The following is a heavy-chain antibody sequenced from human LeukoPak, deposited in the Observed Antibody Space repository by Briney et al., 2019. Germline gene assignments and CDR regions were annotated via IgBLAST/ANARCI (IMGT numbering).Heavy chain of an antibody. J-gene: IGHJ4*02. CDR3: AKVSFGGGYYYGSEQYYFDY. CDR1: GFTFSSYG. Sequence: AGGPLRLSCAASGFTFSSYGMHWVRQAPGKGLEWVAVISYDGSNKYYADSVKGRFTISRDNSKNTLYLQMNSLRAEDTAVYYCAKVSFGGGYYYGSEQYYFDYWGQGTLVTVSS. D-gene: IGHD3-10*01. CDR2: ISYDGSNK. V-gene: IGHV3-30*18.